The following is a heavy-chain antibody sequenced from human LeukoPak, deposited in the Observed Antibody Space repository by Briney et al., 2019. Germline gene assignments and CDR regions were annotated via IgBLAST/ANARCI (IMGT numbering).Heavy chain of an antibody. CDR3: ARAPTVTFFDY. CDR2: IYYSRST. J-gene: IGHJ4*02. D-gene: IGHD4-17*01. Sequence: SETLSLTCAVSGGSISSNSYYWGWIRQPPGKGLEWIGSIYYSRSTYYNPSLKSRVTISVDTSKNQFSLKLSSVTAADTAVYYCARAPTVTFFDYWGQGTLVTVSS. V-gene: IGHV4-39*01. CDR1: GGSISSNSYY.